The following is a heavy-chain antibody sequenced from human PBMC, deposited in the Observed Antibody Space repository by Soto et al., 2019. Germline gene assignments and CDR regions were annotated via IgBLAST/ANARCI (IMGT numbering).Heavy chain of an antibody. D-gene: IGHD3-10*01. CDR1: GDSIDKTNW. V-gene: IGHV4-4*02. CDR2: IFHSGTT. CDR3: ARETGARIDY. Sequence: SETLSLTCAVSGDSIDKTNWWGWVRQPPVKGLEWIGDIFHSGTTNYNPSLKGRVTISVDKSTNQFSLKLNSVTAADTAVYYCARETGARIDYWGQGALVTVSS. J-gene: IGHJ4*02.